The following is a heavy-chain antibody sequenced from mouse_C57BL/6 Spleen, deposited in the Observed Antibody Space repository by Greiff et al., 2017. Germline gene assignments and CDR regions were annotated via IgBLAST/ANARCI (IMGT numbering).Heavy chain of an antibody. CDR1: GFTFTDYY. J-gene: IGHJ3*01. CDR3: ARYYYGSSPAWFAY. Sequence: DVQLVESGGGLVQPGGSLSLSCAASGFTFTDYYMSWVRQPPGKALEWLGFIRNKANGYTTEYSASVKGRFTISRDNSQSILYLQMNALRAEDSATYYCARYYYGSSPAWFAYWGQGTLVTVSA. V-gene: IGHV7-3*01. D-gene: IGHD1-1*01. CDR2: IRNKANGYTT.